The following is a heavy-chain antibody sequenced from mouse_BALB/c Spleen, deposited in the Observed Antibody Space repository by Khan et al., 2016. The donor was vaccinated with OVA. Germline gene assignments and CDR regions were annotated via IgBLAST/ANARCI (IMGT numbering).Heavy chain of an antibody. Sequence: EVELVESGGGLVQPGGSRKLSCAASGFTFSSFGMHWVRQAPEKGLGWVAYVSFGSVTIYYADTVKGRFTISRDNPKNTLFLQMTSLRSEDTAIYYCASSLITTWYFDVWGAGTTVTVSS. V-gene: IGHV5-17*02. CDR1: GFTFSSFG. D-gene: IGHD2-4*01. CDR2: VSFGSVTI. J-gene: IGHJ1*01. CDR3: ASSLITTWYFDV.